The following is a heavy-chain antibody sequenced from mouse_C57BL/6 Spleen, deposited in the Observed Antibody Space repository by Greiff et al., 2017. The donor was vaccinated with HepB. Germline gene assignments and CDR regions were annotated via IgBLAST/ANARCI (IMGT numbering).Heavy chain of an antibody. D-gene: IGHD2-4*01. J-gene: IGHJ2*01. CDR2: INPSSGYT. Sequence: QVQLQQSGAELARPGASVKMSCKASGYTFTSYTMHWVKQRPGQGLEWIGYINPSSGYTKYNQKFKDKATLTADKSSSTAYMQLSSLTSEDSAVYYCDFYDYDYFDYWGQGTTLTVSS. CDR3: DFYDYDYFDY. CDR1: GYTFTSYT. V-gene: IGHV1-4*01.